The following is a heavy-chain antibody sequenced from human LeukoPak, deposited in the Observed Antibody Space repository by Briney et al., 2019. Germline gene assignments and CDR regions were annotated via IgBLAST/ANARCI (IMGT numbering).Heavy chain of an antibody. Sequence: SETLSLTCTVSGGSISSGGYYWSWIRQPPGKGLEWIGYIYYSGSTNYNPSLKSRVTISVDTSKNQFSLKLSSVTAADTAVYYCARLGYYYYYGMDVWGQGTTVTVSS. CDR3: ARLGYYYYYGMDV. J-gene: IGHJ6*02. V-gene: IGHV4-61*08. CDR2: IYYSGST. CDR1: GGSISSGGYY. D-gene: IGHD3-16*01.